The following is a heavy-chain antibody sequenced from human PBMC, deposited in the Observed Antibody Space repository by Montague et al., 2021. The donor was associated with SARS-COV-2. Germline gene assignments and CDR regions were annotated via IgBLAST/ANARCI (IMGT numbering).Heavy chain of an antibody. Sequence: CAISGDSVSRNNPAFYWIRQSPSRGLEWLGFTYYGSSWNTDYAVSVKSRITISPDTSKNQFSLHLNSVTPEDTAVYYCARGWNYAFDIWGQGTMVTVSS. CDR1: GDSVSRNNPA. CDR3: ARGWNYAFDI. D-gene: IGHD1-7*01. V-gene: IGHV6-1*01. CDR2: TYYGSSWNT. J-gene: IGHJ3*02.